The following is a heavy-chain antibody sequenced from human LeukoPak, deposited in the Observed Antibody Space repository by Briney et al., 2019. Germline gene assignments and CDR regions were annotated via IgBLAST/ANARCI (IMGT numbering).Heavy chain of an antibody. V-gene: IGHV3-30*18. CDR3: AKDYGDYYYYGMDV. D-gene: IGHD4-17*01. CDR1: GFTFSSYG. J-gene: IGHJ6*02. CDR2: ISYDGSNK. Sequence: GGSLRLSCAASGFTFSSYGMPWVRQAPGKGLEWVAVISYDGSNKYYADSVKGRFTISRDNSKNTLYLQMNSLRAEDTAVYYCAKDYGDYYYYGMDVWGQGTTVTVSS.